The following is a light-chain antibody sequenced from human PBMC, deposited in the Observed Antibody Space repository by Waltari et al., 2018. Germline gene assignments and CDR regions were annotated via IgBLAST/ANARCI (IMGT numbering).Light chain of an antibody. CDR3: QQYNYWPPYT. V-gene: IGKV3-15*01. CDR2: AAS. J-gene: IGKJ2*01. CDR1: QSVSSN. Sequence: EIVMTQSPATLSVSPGERATPSCRASQSVSSNVAWYQQKRGQASRLLIYAASTRAPGIPARFSSSGSGTEFTLTISSLQSEDFAVYYCQQYNYWPPYTFGQGTKLAIK.